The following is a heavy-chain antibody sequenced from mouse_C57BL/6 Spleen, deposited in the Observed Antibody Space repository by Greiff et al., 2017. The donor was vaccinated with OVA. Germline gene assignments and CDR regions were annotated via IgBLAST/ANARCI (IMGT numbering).Heavy chain of an antibody. V-gene: IGHV3-6*01. J-gene: IGHJ3*01. Sequence: EVQLQQSGPGLVKPSQSLSLTCSVTGYSITSGYYWNWIRQFPGNKLEWMGYISYDGSNNYNPSLKNRISITRDTSKNQFFLKLNSVTTEDTATYYCARYSNYDDWFAYWGQGTLVTVSA. CDR2: ISYDGSN. D-gene: IGHD2-5*01. CDR1: GYSITSGYY. CDR3: ARYSNYDDWFAY.